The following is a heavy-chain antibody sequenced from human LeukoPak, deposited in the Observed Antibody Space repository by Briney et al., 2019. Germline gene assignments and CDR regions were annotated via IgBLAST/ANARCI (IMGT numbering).Heavy chain of an antibody. V-gene: IGHV3-23*01. CDR1: GFTFSSYA. CDR3: AKDGHYSYGNNFDY. Sequence: SGESLRLSCAASGFTFSSYAMSWVRQAPGKGLAWVSGMTGSGGDTYYGDSVKGRFTISRDNSKNMLHLQMNSLRVEDTAIYYCAKDGHYSYGNNFDYWGQGSLVTV. J-gene: IGHJ4*02. D-gene: IGHD5-18*01. CDR2: MTGSGGDT.